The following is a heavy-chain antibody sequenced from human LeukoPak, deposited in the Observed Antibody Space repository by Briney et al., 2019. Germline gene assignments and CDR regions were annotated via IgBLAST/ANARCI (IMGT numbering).Heavy chain of an antibody. D-gene: IGHD3-16*01. CDR2: SHDSGES. V-gene: IGHV4-59*08. CDR3: AASSHWGSYRAY. Sequence: PSETLSLTCSVSGGSISYYYWSWIRQPPGKGLEWIGYSHDSGESNYNPSLQSRVIISRDTSKNQFSLNLMSVTAADTAVYYCAASSHWGSYRAYWGQGTPVTVSS. CDR1: GGSISYYY. J-gene: IGHJ4*02.